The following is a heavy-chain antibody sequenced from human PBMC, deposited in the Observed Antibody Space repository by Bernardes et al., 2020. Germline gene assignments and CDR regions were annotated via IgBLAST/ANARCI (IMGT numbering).Heavy chain of an antibody. J-gene: IGHJ5*02. D-gene: IGHD3-22*01. CDR2: IYYSGST. V-gene: IGHV4-39*01. Sequence: ETLSLTCSVSGGSISSSSYYWAWIRQPPGKGLEWIGTIYYSGSTYYNPSVKSRVTISVDTSKNQISLKLSFVTAADTAVYYCARVPSPYYYDSSAYAAWFDPWGQGTLVTVSS. CDR3: ARVPSPYYYDSSAYAAWFDP. CDR1: GGSISSSSYY.